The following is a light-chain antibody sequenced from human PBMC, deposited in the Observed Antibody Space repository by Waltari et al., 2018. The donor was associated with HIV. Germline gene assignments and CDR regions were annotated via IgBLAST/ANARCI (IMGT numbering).Light chain of an antibody. J-gene: IGKJ2*01. V-gene: IGKV3-15*01. CDR2: GAS. CDR1: QSVGSK. CDR3: QQYENWPYT. Sequence: EMVMRQSPATLSVSPGERATLSCRASQSVGSKLAWYQQKPGQAPGLLIYGASSRATGVSARFSGSGSGTEFTLTVSSLESEDFAVYYCQQYENWPYTFGQGTKLEIK.